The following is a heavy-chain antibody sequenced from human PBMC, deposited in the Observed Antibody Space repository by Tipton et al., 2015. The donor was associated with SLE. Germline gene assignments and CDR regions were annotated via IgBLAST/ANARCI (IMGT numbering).Heavy chain of an antibody. V-gene: IGHV4-31*03. CDR1: GGSISSGGYY. J-gene: IGHJ3*02. CDR2: IYYSGST. Sequence: LRLSCTVSGGSISSGGYYWSWIRQHPGKGLEWIGYIYYSGSTYYNPSLKSRVTISVDTSKNQFSLKLSSVTVADTAVYYCARTQYSSSSGGSAFDIWGQGTMVTVSS. D-gene: IGHD6-6*01. CDR3: ARTQYSSSSGGSAFDI.